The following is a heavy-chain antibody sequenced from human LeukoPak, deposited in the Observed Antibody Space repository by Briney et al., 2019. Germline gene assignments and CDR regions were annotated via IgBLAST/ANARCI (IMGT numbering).Heavy chain of an antibody. D-gene: IGHD6-13*01. CDR2: ISSSGSTI. CDR3: AAKYSSSWYQSMDAFDI. Sequence: GGSLRLSCAASGFTFSSYEMNWVRQALGKGLEWVSYISSSGSTIYYADSVKGRFTISRDNAKNSLYLQMNSLRAEDTAVYYCAAKYSSSWYQSMDAFDIWGQGTMVTVSS. CDR1: GFTFSSYE. V-gene: IGHV3-48*03. J-gene: IGHJ3*02.